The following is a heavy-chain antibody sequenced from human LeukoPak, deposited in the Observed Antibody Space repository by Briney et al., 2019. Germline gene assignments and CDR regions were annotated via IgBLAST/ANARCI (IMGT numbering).Heavy chain of an antibody. Sequence: GGSLRLSCAASGFTVSNSYMNWVRQAPGKGLEWVSLIYSGGGTYYAGSVKGRFTISRDNSKNTLYLQMNSLRAEDTAVYYCARNYYDSSAYYYFDYWGQGTLVTVSS. J-gene: IGHJ4*02. CDR3: ARNYYDSSAYYYFDY. D-gene: IGHD3-22*01. CDR2: IYSGGGT. V-gene: IGHV3-66*01. CDR1: GFTVSNSY.